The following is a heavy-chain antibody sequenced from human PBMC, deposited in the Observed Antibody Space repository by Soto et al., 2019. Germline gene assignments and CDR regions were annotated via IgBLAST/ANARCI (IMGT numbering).Heavy chain of an antibody. J-gene: IGHJ4*02. CDR2: IIESGNYM. CDR1: GFTFSTYY. Sequence: EVQLAESGGGLVKPGGFLRLYCAASGFTFSTYYMNWVRQAPGKGLEWVSSIIESGNYMYYADSVKGRFTISRDNARNSLYLQMDRLTAEDTAVYYCAREGEGRTAYFDYWGQGALVTVSS. CDR3: AREGEGRTAYFDY. V-gene: IGHV3-21*01. D-gene: IGHD3-16*01.